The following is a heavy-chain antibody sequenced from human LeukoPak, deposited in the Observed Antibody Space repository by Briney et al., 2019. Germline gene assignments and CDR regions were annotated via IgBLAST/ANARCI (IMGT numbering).Heavy chain of an antibody. Sequence: PSETLSLTCTVSGGSISSYYWSWIRQPAGKGLEWIGRIYTSGSTNYNPPLKSRVTMSVDTSKNQFSLKLSSVTAADTAVYYCARESRIQLWLSLDYWGQGTLVTVSS. D-gene: IGHD5-18*01. J-gene: IGHJ4*02. CDR2: IYTSGST. V-gene: IGHV4-4*07. CDR3: ARESRIQLWLSLDY. CDR1: GGSISSYY.